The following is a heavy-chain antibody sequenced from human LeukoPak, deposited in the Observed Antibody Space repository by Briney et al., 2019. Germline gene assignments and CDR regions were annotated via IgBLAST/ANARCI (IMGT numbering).Heavy chain of an antibody. CDR2: ISGSGGST. Sequence: GGSLRLSCAASGFTFSSYGMSWVRQAPGKGLEWVSGISGSGGSTYYADSVKGRFTISRDNSKNTLYLQMNSLRAEDTAVYYCAARWLRPLDPWGQGTLVTVSS. CDR1: GFTFSSYG. D-gene: IGHD5-24*01. J-gene: IGHJ5*02. CDR3: AARWLRPLDP. V-gene: IGHV3-23*01.